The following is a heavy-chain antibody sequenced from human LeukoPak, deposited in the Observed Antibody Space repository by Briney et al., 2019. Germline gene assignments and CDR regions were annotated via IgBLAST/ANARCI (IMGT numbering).Heavy chain of an antibody. CDR1: GFAFSSYW. Sequence: GGSLRLSCAASGFAFSSYWMHWVRQAPGKGLVWVSRINSDGSSTSYADSVKGRFTISRDNAKNTLYLQMNSLRAEDTAVYYCAREQQLVPDTFDPWGQGTLVTVSS. J-gene: IGHJ5*02. CDR3: AREQQLVPDTFDP. D-gene: IGHD6-13*01. CDR2: INSDGSST. V-gene: IGHV3-74*01.